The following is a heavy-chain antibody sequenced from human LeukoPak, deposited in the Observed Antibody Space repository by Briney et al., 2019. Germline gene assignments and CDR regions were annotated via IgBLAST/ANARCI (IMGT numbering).Heavy chain of an antibody. CDR3: ARFSRPKTAFDY. CDR1: GYTFTGYY. Sequence: ASVKVSCKASGYTFTGYYMHWVRQAPGQGLEWMGWINPNSGGTNYAQKFQGRVTMTRDTSIRTAYMELSRLRSDDTAVYYCARFSRPKTAFDYWGQGTLVTVSS. J-gene: IGHJ4*02. D-gene: IGHD5-18*01. CDR2: INPNSGGT. V-gene: IGHV1-2*02.